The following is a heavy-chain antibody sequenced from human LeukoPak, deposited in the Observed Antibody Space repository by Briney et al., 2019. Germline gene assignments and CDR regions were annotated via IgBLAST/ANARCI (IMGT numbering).Heavy chain of an antibody. J-gene: IGHJ4*02. V-gene: IGHV4-59*08. CDR2: IYYSGNT. Sequence: PSETLSLTCTVSGGSISSHYWTWIRQPPGKGLEWIGYIYYSGNTNYNPSLKSRVTISVDTSKNQFSLKLSSVTAADTAVYYCASLRYSGYDWEFDYWGQGTLVTVSS. CDR3: ASLRYSGYDWEFDY. CDR1: GGSISSHY. D-gene: IGHD5-12*01.